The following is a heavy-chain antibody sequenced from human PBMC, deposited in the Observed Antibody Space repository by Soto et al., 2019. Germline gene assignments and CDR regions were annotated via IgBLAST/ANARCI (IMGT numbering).Heavy chain of an antibody. CDR2: IWYDGSNK. CDR1: GFTFSSYG. Sequence: QVQLVESGGGVVQPGRSLRLSCAASGFTFSSYGMHWVRQAPGKGLEWVAVIWYDGSNKYYADSVKGRFTISRDNSKNTLYLQMNSLRAEDTAVYYCARASGRLRFLEWLLGYWGQGTLVTVSS. D-gene: IGHD3-3*01. CDR3: ARASGRLRFLEWLLGY. J-gene: IGHJ4*02. V-gene: IGHV3-33*01.